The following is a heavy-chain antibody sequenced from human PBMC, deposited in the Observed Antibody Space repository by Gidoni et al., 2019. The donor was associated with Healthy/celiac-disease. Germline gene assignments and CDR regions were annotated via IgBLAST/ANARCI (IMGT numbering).Heavy chain of an antibody. J-gene: IGHJ4*02. CDR3: TTDPTLGYGDLYFDY. CDR1: GFPFSNAW. Sequence: EVQLVESGGGLVKPGGSLRLSCAASGFPFSNAWMSWGRQAPGKGLEWVGRIKSKTDGGTTDYAAPVKGRFTISRDDSKNTLYLQMNSLKTEDTAVYYCTTDPTLGYGDLYFDYWGQGTLVTVSA. CDR2: IKSKTDGGTT. V-gene: IGHV3-15*01. D-gene: IGHD4-17*01.